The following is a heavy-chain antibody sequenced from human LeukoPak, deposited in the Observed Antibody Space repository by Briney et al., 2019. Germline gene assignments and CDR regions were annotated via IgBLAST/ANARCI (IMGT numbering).Heavy chain of an antibody. V-gene: IGHV3-23*01. CDR2: ISGSGGGT. J-gene: IGHJ4*02. CDR1: GFTFSSYA. D-gene: IGHD2-21*01. CDR3: AKDPLGDIDY. Sequence: GGSLRLSCAASGFTFSSYAVSWVRQAPGKGLEWVSAISGSGGGTYYADSVKGRFTISRDNSKNTLYLQMSSLSTEDTAVYYCAKDPLGDIDYWGQGTLVTVSS.